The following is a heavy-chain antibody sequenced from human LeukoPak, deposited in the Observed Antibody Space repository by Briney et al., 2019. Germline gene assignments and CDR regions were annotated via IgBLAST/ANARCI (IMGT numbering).Heavy chain of an antibody. CDR2: IYYSGST. V-gene: IGHV4-59*01. CDR1: GGSISSYY. D-gene: IGHD3-10*01. J-gene: IGHJ6*03. Sequence: SETLSLTCTVSGGSISSYYWSWIRRPPGKGLEWIGYIYYSGSTNYNPSLKSRVTISVDTSKDQFSLKLSSVTAADTAVYYCARDARSGSGSYYPYYYYYYMDVWGKGTTVTVSS. CDR3: ARDARSGSGSYYPYYYYYYMDV.